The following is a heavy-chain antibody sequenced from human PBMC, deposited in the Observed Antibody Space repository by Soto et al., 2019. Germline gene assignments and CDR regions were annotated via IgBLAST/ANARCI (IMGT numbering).Heavy chain of an antibody. CDR2: IIPIFGTA. D-gene: IGHD1-20*01. J-gene: IGHJ5*02. CDR1: GGTFSSYA. V-gene: IGHV1-69*13. Sequence: ASVKVSCKASGGTFSSYAISWVRQAPGQGLEWMGGIIPIFGTANYAQKFQGRVTITADESTSTAYMELSSLRSEDTAVYYCAREIDITKAPYNWFDPWGQGTLVTVSS. CDR3: AREIDITKAPYNWFDP.